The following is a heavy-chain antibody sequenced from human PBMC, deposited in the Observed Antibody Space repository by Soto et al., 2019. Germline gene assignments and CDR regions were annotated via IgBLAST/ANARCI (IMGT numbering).Heavy chain of an antibody. J-gene: IGHJ5*02. CDR1: GYTFTSYG. CDR3: ARAGGYFDDNWFDP. CDR2: ISAYNGNT. V-gene: IGHV1-18*01. Sequence: GASVKVSCKASGYTFTSYGMSWVRQAPGQGLERMGWISAYNGNTNYAQKLQGRVTMTTDTSTSTAYMELRSLRSDDTAVYYCARAGGYFDDNWFDPWGQGTLLTVSS. D-gene: IGHD3-9*01.